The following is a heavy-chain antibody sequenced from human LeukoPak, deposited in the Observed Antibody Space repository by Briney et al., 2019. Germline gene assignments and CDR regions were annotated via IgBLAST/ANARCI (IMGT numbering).Heavy chain of an antibody. CDR3: ARVANYGAFDI. CDR2: ISSNGGST. CDR1: GFTFSSYA. J-gene: IGHJ3*02. D-gene: IGHD3-10*01. V-gene: IGHV3-64*01. Sequence: GGSLRLSCAASGFTFSSYAMHWVRQAPGKGLEYVSAISSNGGSTYYANSVKGRFTISRDNSKNTLYLQMGSLRAEDMAVYYCARVANYGAFDIWGQGTMVTVSS.